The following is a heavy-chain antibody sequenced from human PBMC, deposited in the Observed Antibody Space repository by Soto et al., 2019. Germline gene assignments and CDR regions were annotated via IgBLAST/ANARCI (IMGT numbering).Heavy chain of an antibody. CDR1: GFTVSSNY. CDR2: IYSGGST. J-gene: IGHJ6*03. V-gene: IGHV3-53*04. D-gene: IGHD1-26*01. Sequence: GGSLRLSCAASGFTVSSNYMSWVRQAPGKGLEWVSVIYSGGSTYYADSVKGRFTISRHNSKNTLYLQMNSLRAEDTAVYYCARVWGYGGPTNYYYYMDVWGKGTTVTVSS. CDR3: ARVWGYGGPTNYYYYMDV.